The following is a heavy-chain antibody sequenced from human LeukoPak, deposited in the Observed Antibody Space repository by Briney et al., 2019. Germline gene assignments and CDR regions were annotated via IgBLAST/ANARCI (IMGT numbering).Heavy chain of an antibody. Sequence: GGSLRLSCAASGFTFTTYGMHWVRQAPGKGLEWVACIYPDGNNKDYADSVKGRFIISRYNSKNILFLQMNSLRAADTAVYYCAKDWSGNYNWSDPWGQGTLVTVSS. CDR1: GFTFTTYG. V-gene: IGHV3-30*02. D-gene: IGHD3-3*01. CDR2: IYPDGNNK. J-gene: IGHJ5*02. CDR3: AKDWSGNYNWSDP.